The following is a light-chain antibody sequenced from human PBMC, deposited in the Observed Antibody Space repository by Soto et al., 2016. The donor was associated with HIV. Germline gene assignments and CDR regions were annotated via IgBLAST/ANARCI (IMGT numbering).Light chain of an antibody. CDR2: EDS. Sequence: SYELTQPTSVSVAPGKTAKITCGGNDIGGKSVHWYQQKPGQAPRLVVYEDSDLPSGIPERFSGSNSRNTATLTIGRVEAGDEADYYCQVWDTGSDHPGVFGGGTKLTVV. CDR3: QVWDTGSDHPGV. J-gene: IGLJ3*02. V-gene: IGLV3-21*03. CDR1: DIGGKS.